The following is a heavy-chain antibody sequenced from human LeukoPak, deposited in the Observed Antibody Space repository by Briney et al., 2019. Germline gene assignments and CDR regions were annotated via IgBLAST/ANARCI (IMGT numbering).Heavy chain of an antibody. CDR3: ARGQSLNDY. J-gene: IGHJ4*02. CDR1: GYTFTGYY. V-gene: IGHV1-2*02. CDR2: INPNSGGT. Sequence: ASVSVSCKASGYTFTGYYIYWVRQAPGQGLEWMGRINPNSGGTNYAQRSQGRVTMTRDTSISTAYLELSRLRSDDTAVYYCARGQSLNDYWGQGTLVTVSS.